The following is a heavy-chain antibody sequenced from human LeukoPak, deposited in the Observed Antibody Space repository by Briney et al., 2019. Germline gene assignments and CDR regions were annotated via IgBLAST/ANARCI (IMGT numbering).Heavy chain of an antibody. D-gene: IGHD3-9*01. CDR2: ISWNSGSI. J-gene: IGHJ3*02. CDR3: AKDRYFDWLLYAFDI. Sequence: GRSLRLSCAASGFTFDDYAMHWVRQAPGKGLEWVSGISWNSGSIVYADSVKGGFTISRDNAKNSLYLQMNSLRAEDTALYYCAKDRYFDWLLYAFDIWGQGTMVTVSS. V-gene: IGHV3-9*01. CDR1: GFTFDDYA.